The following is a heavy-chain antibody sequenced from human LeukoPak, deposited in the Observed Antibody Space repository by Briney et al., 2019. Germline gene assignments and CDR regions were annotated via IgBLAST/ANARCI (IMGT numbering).Heavy chain of an antibody. J-gene: IGHJ4*02. CDR1: GFTFSTYA. Sequence: GGSLRLSCAASGFTFSTYAMSGVRQVPGKGLEWVSGISNTAGFTYYADSVKGRFTISRDNSKNTLYLQMNSLRAEDTAVYYCAKDRSLYLGYCSGGSCYFDYWGQGTLVTVSS. D-gene: IGHD2-15*01. V-gene: IGHV3-23*01. CDR3: AKDRSLYLGYCSGGSCYFDY. CDR2: ISNTAGFT.